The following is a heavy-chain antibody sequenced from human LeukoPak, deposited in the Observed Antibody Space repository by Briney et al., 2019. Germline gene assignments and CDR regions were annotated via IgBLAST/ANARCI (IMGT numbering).Heavy chain of an antibody. J-gene: IGHJ6*02. CDR1: GFTFSSYW. CDR2: ISGDGSTT. CDR3: AKDLRNSSGPRDYYCGMDA. Sequence: GGSLRLSCAASGFTFSSYWMHWVRQVPGKGLMWVSYISGDGSTTTFADSVKGRFTISRDNAKNTLYLQMNSLRAEDTAVYYCAKDLRNSSGPRDYYCGMDAWGQGTTVTVSS. V-gene: IGHV3-74*01. D-gene: IGHD6-19*01.